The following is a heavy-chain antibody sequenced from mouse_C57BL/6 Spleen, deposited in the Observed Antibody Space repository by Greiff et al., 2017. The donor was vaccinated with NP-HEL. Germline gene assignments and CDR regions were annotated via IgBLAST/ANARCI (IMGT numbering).Heavy chain of an antibody. CDR1: GYTFTSYG. D-gene: IGHD2-3*01. CDR2: IYPRSGNT. J-gene: IGHJ2*01. Sequence: VQVVESGAELARPGASVKLSCKASGYTFTSYGISWVKQRTGQGLEWIGEIYPRSGNTYYNEKFKGKATLTADKSSSTAYMELRSLTSEDSAVYFCARSGDGSHYWGQGTTLTVSS. CDR3: ARSGDGSHY. V-gene: IGHV1-81*01.